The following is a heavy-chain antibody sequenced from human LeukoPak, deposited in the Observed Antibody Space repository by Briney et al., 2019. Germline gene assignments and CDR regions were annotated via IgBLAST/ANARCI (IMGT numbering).Heavy chain of an antibody. CDR2: IYPGDSDT. J-gene: IGHJ4*02. D-gene: IGHD3-16*01. CDR1: GYSFTSYW. V-gene: IGHV5-51*01. Sequence: GESLKICCKGSGYSFTSYWIGWVRQMPGKGLEWMGIIYPGDSDTRYSPSFQGQVTISADKSISTAYLQWSSLKASDTAMYYCARVGSYYDCVWGILYDYWGQGTLVTVSS. CDR3: ARVGSYYDCVWGILYDY.